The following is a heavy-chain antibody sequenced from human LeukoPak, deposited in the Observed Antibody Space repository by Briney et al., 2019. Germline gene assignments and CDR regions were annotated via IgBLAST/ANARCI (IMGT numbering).Heavy chain of an antibody. CDR1: GGSISSSSYY. CDR2: IYYSGST. V-gene: IGHV4-39*07. J-gene: IGHJ5*02. D-gene: IGHD2-15*01. CDR3: AREPIVVVVAATLRWFDP. Sequence: PSETLSLTCTVSGGSISSSSYYWGWIRQPPGKGLEWIGSIYYSGSTYYNPSLKSRVTISVDTPKNQFSLKLSSVTAADTAVYYCAREPIVVVVAATLRWFDPWGQGTLVTVSS.